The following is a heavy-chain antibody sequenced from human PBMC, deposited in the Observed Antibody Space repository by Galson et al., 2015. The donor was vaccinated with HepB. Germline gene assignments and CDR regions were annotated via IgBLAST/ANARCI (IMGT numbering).Heavy chain of an antibody. CDR1: GFTFSSYG. D-gene: IGHD2-2*01. Sequence: SLRLSCAASGFTFSSYGMHWVRQAPGKGLEWVAVISYDGSNKYYADSVKGRFTISRDNSKNTLYLQMNSLRAEDTAVYYCAKGYCSSTSCGGAEYFQHWGQGTLVTVSS. CDR3: AKGYCSSTSCGGAEYFQH. V-gene: IGHV3-30*18. J-gene: IGHJ1*01. CDR2: ISYDGSNK.